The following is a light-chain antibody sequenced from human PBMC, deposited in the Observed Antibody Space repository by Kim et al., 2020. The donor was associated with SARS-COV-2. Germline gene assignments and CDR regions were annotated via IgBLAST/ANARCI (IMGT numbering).Light chain of an antibody. CDR3: QHYGDSPLYT. CDR2: GAS. V-gene: IGKV3-20*01. Sequence: PGERATLSCRSSQSVNSEYLAWYQQKPGQAPRVLIYGASRRSTGIPDRFSGSGSGTDFTLSISRLEPEDFAVYYCQHYGDSPLYTFGQGTKLEI. CDR1: QSVNSEY. J-gene: IGKJ2*01.